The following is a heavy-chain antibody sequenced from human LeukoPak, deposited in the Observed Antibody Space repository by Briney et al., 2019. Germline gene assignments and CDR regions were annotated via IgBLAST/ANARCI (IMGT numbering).Heavy chain of an antibody. CDR1: GGTFSSYA. D-gene: IGHD5-18*01. CDR2: IIPIFGTA. V-gene: IGHV1-69*13. Sequence: GASVKASCKASGGTFSSYAISWVRQAPGQGLEWMGGIIPIFGTANYAQKFQGRVTITADESTSTAYMELSSLRSEDTAVYYCARGEYSYGFGPEYYYYGMDVWGQGTTVTVSS. J-gene: IGHJ6*02. CDR3: ARGEYSYGFGPEYYYYGMDV.